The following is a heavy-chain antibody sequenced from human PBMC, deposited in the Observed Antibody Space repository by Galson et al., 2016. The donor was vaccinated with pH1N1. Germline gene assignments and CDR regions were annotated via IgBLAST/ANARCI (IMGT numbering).Heavy chain of an antibody. Sequence: SLRLSCAASGFTFNKYAMTWVRQAPGKGLEWVSAISGSGRDTYYADSVKGRFTISRDKSKDTVYLQMNSLTVEDTAIYYFAKVPLRGFNSYGVDYWGQGTLVTVSS. J-gene: IGHJ4*02. CDR1: GFTFNKYA. D-gene: IGHD4-17*01. V-gene: IGHV3-23*01. CDR2: ISGSGRDT. CDR3: AKVPLRGFNSYGVDY.